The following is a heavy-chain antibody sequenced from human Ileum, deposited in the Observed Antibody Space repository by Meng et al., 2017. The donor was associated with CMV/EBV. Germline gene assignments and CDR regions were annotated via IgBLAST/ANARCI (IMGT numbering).Heavy chain of an antibody. CDR1: GFIFSNYW. CDR2: IKSDGTGI. Sequence: VQLSGAGGGLTPLGGSMRLSCAASGFIFSNYWMQWVRQVPGKGLVWVSRIKSDGTGITYVDSVKGRFTISRDNAKNTLYLQMTNLRVDDTAVYYCTRDYWGIPDYWGQGTLVTVSS. V-gene: IGHV3-74*01. D-gene: IGHD7-27*01. J-gene: IGHJ4*02. CDR3: TRDYWGIPDY.